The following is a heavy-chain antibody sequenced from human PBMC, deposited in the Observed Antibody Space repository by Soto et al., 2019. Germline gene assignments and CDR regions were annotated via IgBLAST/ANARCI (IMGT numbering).Heavy chain of an antibody. CDR3: VHRLDVPGLAFDP. CDR2: IYWNDDK. J-gene: IGHJ5*02. V-gene: IGHV2-5*01. Sequence: GPTLVNPTQTLRLTCAFSGFSLSASGASVGWIRQPPGKALEWLAHIYWNDDKRYSPSLRSRLTISKDTSKNQVVLTFTNMDPADTGTYYCVHRLDVPGLAFDPWGQGTLVTVSS. D-gene: IGHD3-10*02. CDR1: GFSLSASGAS.